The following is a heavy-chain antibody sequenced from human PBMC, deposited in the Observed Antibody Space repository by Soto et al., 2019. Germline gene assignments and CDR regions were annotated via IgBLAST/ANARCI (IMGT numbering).Heavy chain of an antibody. CDR3: AHSRPGDYDFWRAPDY. CDR2: IYWNDDK. Sequence: SGPTLVNPTQTLTLTCTFSGFSLSTSGVGVGWIRQPPGKALEWLALIYWNDDKRYSPSLKSRLTITKDTSKNQVVLTMTNMDPVDTDTYYCAHSRPGDYDFWRAPDYWGQGTLVTVSS. D-gene: IGHD3-3*01. CDR1: GFSLSTSGVG. V-gene: IGHV2-5*01. J-gene: IGHJ4*02.